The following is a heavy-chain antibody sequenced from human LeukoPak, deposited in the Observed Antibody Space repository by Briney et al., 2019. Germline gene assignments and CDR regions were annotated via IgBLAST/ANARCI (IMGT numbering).Heavy chain of an antibody. J-gene: IGHJ3*02. Sequence: SETLSLTCTVSGGSISSSSYYWGWIRQPPGKGLEWIGSIYYSGSTYYNPSLKSRVTISVDTSKNQFSLKLSSVTAADTAVYYCARDRPPRGSYYDDAFDIWGQGTMVTVSS. CDR3: ARDRPPRGSYYDDAFDI. D-gene: IGHD1-26*01. CDR1: GGSISSSSYY. CDR2: IYYSGST. V-gene: IGHV4-39*07.